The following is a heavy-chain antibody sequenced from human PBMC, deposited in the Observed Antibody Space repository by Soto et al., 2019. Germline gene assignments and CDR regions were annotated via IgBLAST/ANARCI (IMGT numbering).Heavy chain of an antibody. V-gene: IGHV3-30-3*01. CDR3: ARTFDTITYYFDY. CDR2: ISFNGNSL. CDR1: EFSFSSYA. D-gene: IGHD3-9*01. Sequence: PGGSLRLSCEASEFSFSSYAIPRIRQSPGKGLEWVAVISFNGNSLHYADSVKDRFTISRDNSKSTLYLQMNNMRTEDTAVYYCARTFDTITYYFDYWGQGTLVTVSS. J-gene: IGHJ4*02.